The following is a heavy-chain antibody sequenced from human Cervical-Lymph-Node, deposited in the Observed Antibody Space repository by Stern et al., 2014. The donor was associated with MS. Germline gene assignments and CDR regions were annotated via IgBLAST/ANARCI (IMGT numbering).Heavy chain of an antibody. CDR3: ARVPLVVLVPTRGDAFDI. Sequence: QVQLVQSGAEVRKPGSSVRVSCKTSGGTFSSYTISWVRQVPGQGLEWMGRIIPMYDIENYAQKFQGRVTITADKSTSTAYMELSSLRSEDTAVYYCARVPLVVLVPTRGDAFDIWGQGTMVTVSS. J-gene: IGHJ3*02. CDR2: IIPMYDIE. D-gene: IGHD2-21*01. V-gene: IGHV1-69*04. CDR1: GGTFSSYT.